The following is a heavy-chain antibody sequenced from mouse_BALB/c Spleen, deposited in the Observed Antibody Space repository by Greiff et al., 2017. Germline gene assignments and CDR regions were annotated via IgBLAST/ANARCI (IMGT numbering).Heavy chain of an antibody. D-gene: IGHD1-1*01. Sequence: EVQLQQSGPGLVKPSQSLSLTCTVTGYSITSDYAWNWIRQFPGNKLEWMGYISYSGSTSYNPSLKSRISITRDTSKNQFFLQLNSVTTEDTATYYCARRRIYYGSSYGVLYYFDYWGQGTTLTVSS. J-gene: IGHJ2*01. V-gene: IGHV3-2*02. CDR3: ARRRIYYGSSYGVLYYFDY. CDR1: GYSITSDYA. CDR2: ISYSGST.